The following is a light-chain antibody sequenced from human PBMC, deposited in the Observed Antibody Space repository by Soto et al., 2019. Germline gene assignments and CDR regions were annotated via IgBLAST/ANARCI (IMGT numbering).Light chain of an antibody. CDR3: SSYAGSNNYV. V-gene: IGLV2-8*01. Sequence: ALTQPPSASGSPGQSVTISCTGTSSDVGGYKYVSWYQQHPGKAPKLMIYEVSKRPSGVPDRFSGSKSGDTASLTVSGLQAEDEADYYCSSYAGSNNYVFGTGTKLTVL. J-gene: IGLJ1*01. CDR2: EVS. CDR1: SSDVGGYKY.